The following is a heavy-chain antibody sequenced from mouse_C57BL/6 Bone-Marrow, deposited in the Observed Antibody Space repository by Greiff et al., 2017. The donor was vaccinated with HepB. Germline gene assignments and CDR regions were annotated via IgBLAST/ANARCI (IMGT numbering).Heavy chain of an antibody. V-gene: IGHV5-4*03. CDR1: GFTFSSYA. Sequence: EVKLMESGGGLVKPGGSLKLSCAASGFTFSSYAMSWVRQTPEKRLEWVATISDGGSYTYYPDNLKGRFTISRDNAKNNLYLQMSHLKSEDTAMYYCAGGGNYAWFAYWGQGTLVTVSA. CDR2: ISDGGSYT. CDR3: AGGGNYAWFAY. D-gene: IGHD1-1*02. J-gene: IGHJ3*01.